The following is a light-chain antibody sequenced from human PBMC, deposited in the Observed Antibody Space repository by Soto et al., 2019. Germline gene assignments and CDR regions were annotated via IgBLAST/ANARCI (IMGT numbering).Light chain of an antibody. Sequence: EIVLTQSPATLFWSSGERGTLSCRASQSISSSLAWYQQKPGQAPRLLIYDASNRATGIPARFSGSGSGTDFTLTISSLEPEDFAVYYCQQRFSWPRTFGQGTKVEIK. CDR1: QSISSS. CDR2: DAS. J-gene: IGKJ1*01. CDR3: QQRFSWPRT. V-gene: IGKV3-11*01.